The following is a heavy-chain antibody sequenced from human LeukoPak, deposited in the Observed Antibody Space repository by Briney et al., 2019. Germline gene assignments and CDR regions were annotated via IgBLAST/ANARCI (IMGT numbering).Heavy chain of an antibody. Sequence: ASVKVSCKASGYTFSSYGISWVRQAPGQGLEWMGWISGYSGNTNYAQKFQGRVTITADKSTSTVYMELRSLRSDDTAVYYCARRAVAGTLDYWGQGTLVTVSS. V-gene: IGHV1-18*01. J-gene: IGHJ4*02. CDR2: ISGYSGNT. CDR3: ARRAVAGTLDY. D-gene: IGHD6-19*01. CDR1: GYTFSSYG.